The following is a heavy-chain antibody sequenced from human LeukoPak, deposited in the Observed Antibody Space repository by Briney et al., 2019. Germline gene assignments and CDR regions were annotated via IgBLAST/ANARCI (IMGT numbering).Heavy chain of an antibody. CDR3: AREDYGGNSASGFDY. V-gene: IGHV3-21*01. J-gene: IGHJ4*02. CDR2: ISSSSSYI. Sequence: KTGGSLRLSCTASGFTFSSYSMNWVRQAPGKGLEWVSSISSSSSYIYYADSVKGRFTISRDNAKNSLYLQMNSLRAEDTAVYYCAREDYGGNSASGFDYWGQGTLVTVSS. D-gene: IGHD4-23*01. CDR1: GFTFSSYS.